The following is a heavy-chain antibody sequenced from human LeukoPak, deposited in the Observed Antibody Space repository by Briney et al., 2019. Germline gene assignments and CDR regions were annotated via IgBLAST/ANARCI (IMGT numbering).Heavy chain of an antibody. CDR1: GFTFDDYG. D-gene: IGHD6-19*01. V-gene: IGHV3-20*04. Sequence: RPGGSLRLSCAASGFTFDDYGMSWVRQAPGKGLEWVSGINWNGGSTTYADSVRGRFTISRDNAKNSLYLQMSSLRAEDTALYYCVRETPIAVAGTIYFYFYMDVWGKGTTVTVSS. CDR3: VRETPIAVAGTIYFYFYMDV. J-gene: IGHJ6*03. CDR2: INWNGGST.